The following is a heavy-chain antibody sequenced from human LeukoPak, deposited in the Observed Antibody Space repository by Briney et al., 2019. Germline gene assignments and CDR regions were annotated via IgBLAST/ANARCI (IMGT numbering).Heavy chain of an antibody. Sequence: ASVKVSCKASGYTFTSYYMHWVRQAPGEGLEWMGIINPTGGSTSYAQKFQGRVTMTRDTSTSTAYMELRSLRSDDTAVYYCASTRPGSSSWYYYYYYMDVWGKGTTVTVSS. CDR1: GYTFTSYY. CDR3: ASTRPGSSSWYYYYYYMDV. CDR2: INPTGGST. D-gene: IGHD6-13*01. J-gene: IGHJ6*03. V-gene: IGHV1-46*01.